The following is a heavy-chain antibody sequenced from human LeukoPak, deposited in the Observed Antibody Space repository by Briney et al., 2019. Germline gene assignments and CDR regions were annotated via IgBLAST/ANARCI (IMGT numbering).Heavy chain of an antibody. J-gene: IGHJ4*02. CDR2: IKQDGGEK. CDR3: ATDLYY. Sequence: GRSLRLSCAASGFPFSSYWMTWVRRAPGKGLEWVANIKQDGGEKYYVDSVKGRFTISRENAKNSVYLQMNSLRAEDSAVYYCATDLYYWGQGTLVTVSS. CDR1: GFPFSSYW. V-gene: IGHV3-7*04.